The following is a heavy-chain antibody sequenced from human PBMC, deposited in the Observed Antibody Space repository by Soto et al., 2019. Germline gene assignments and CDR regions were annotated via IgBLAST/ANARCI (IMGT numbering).Heavy chain of an antibody. Sequence: SETLSLTCTVSGGSISSGGYYWSWIRQHPGKGLEWIGYIYYSGSTYYNPSLKSRVTISVDTSKNQFSLKLSSVTAADTAVYYCARVFSHSNYDFWSGYESEFDYWGQGTLVTVSS. D-gene: IGHD3-3*01. V-gene: IGHV4-31*03. CDR3: ARVFSHSNYDFWSGYESEFDY. CDR2: IYYSGST. CDR1: GGSISSGGYY. J-gene: IGHJ4*02.